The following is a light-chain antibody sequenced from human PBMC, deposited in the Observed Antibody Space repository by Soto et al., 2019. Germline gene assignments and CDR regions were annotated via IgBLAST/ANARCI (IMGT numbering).Light chain of an antibody. CDR2: ATS. CDR3: QQTHTFPLT. Sequence: DIQMTQSPSFVSASVGDRVTITCRASQGVSSWLAWYQQKPGKAPNLLIYATSNLQSGVPSRFSGSGSGTDFTLTISSLHPEDFATYYCQQTHTFPLTFGPGTKVDIK. J-gene: IGKJ3*01. CDR1: QGVSSW. V-gene: IGKV1-12*01.